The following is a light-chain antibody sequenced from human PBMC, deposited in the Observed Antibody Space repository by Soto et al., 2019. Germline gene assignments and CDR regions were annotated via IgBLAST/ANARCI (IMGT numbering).Light chain of an antibody. CDR1: HDMRNY. CDR2: GAS. J-gene: IGKJ1*01. Sequence: AIQMTQSPSSLSACVGDRFTITFPASHDMRNYVGWYQQKPGKAPKLLIYGASILQNGVPSRFSGSGSGTDFTLTISSLQPGDFATYYCLQDYDYPWTFGQGTKVDIK. CDR3: LQDYDYPWT. V-gene: IGKV1-6*01.